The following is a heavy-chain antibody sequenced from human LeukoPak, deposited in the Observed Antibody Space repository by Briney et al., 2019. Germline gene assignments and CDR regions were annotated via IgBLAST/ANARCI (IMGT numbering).Heavy chain of an antibody. Sequence: ESLKISCKGSGYSFSTYWIGWVRQMPGKGLEWMGIIYPGDSDSKYSPSFQAQVTISVDKSISTAYLQWSSLKASDTAIYYCARHTAAFDVWGQGTMVTVTS. V-gene: IGHV5-51*01. D-gene: IGHD4-17*01. CDR2: IYPGDSDS. CDR3: ARHTAAFDV. J-gene: IGHJ3*01. CDR1: GYSFSTYW.